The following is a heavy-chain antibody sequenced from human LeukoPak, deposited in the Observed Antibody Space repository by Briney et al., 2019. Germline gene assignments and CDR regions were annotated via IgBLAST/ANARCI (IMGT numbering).Heavy chain of an antibody. V-gene: IGHV4-34*01. J-gene: IGHJ6*04. Sequence: SETLSLTCAVYGGSFSGYYWSWIRQPPGKGLEWIGEINHSGSTNYNPSLKSRVTISVDTSKNQFCLKLSSVTAADTAVYYCARRGYYGSGSYWNYYYGMDVWGKGTTVTVSS. CDR2: INHSGST. CDR1: GGSFSGYY. D-gene: IGHD3-10*01. CDR3: ARRGYYGSGSYWNYYYGMDV.